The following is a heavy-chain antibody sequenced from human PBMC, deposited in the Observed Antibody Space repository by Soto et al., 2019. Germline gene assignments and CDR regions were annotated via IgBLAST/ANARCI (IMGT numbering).Heavy chain of an antibody. J-gene: IGHJ3*02. CDR3: ASHYCSGGSCHVVGAFDI. V-gene: IGHV5-51*01. D-gene: IGHD2-15*01. CDR2: IYSGDSDT. Sequence: GESLKISGKGSRYSFTSYWIGWVRQMPGKGLEWMGIIYSGDSDTRYSPSFQGQVTISADKSISTAYLQWSSLKASDTAMYYCASHYCSGGSCHVVGAFDIWGQGTMVTVSS. CDR1: RYSFTSYW.